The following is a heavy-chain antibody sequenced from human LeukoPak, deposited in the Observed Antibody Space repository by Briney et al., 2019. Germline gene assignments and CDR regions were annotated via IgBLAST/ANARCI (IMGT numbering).Heavy chain of an antibody. J-gene: IGHJ5*02. V-gene: IGHV4-34*01. CDR2: INHSGST. D-gene: IGHD3-9*01. CDR3: ARLASLRYFDWSPRLGRPTEWFDP. Sequence: SETLSLTCAVYGGSFSGYYWSWIRQPPGKGLEWIGEINHSGSTNYNPSLKSRVTISVDPSKNQFSLNLSSVTAADTAVYYCARLASLRYFDWSPRLGRPTEWFDPWGQGTLVTVSS. CDR1: GGSFSGYY.